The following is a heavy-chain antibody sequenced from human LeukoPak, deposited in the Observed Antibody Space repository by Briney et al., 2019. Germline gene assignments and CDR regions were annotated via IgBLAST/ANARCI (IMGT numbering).Heavy chain of an antibody. Sequence: GGSLRLSCAASGFTFSTYAMSWVRQAPGKGLEWVSAIIGSGGSTYYADSVKGRFTISRDNSKNTLYLQMNSLRAEDTAVYYCAKARGSDCSSTSCYTAFDYWGQGTLVTVSS. D-gene: IGHD2-2*02. CDR1: GFTFSTYA. V-gene: IGHV3-23*01. CDR3: AKARGSDCSSTSCYTAFDY. CDR2: IIGSGGST. J-gene: IGHJ4*02.